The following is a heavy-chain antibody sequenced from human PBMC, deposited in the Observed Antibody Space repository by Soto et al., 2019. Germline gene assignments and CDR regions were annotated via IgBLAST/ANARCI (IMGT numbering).Heavy chain of an antibody. CDR3: ARAKREFLEWLLPETPGYYFDY. J-gene: IGHJ4*02. D-gene: IGHD3-3*01. V-gene: IGHV4-30-4*01. CDR2: IYYSGST. CDR1: GGSISSGDYY. Sequence: SETLSLTCTVSGGSISSGDYYWSWIRQPPGKGLEWIGYIYYSGSTYYNPSLKSRVTISVDTSKNQFSLKLSSVTAADTAVYYCARAKREFLEWLLPETPGYYFDYWGQGTLVTVSS.